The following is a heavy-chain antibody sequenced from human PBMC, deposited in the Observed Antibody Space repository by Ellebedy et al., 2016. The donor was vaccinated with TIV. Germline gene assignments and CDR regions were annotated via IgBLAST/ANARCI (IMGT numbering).Heavy chain of an antibody. CDR3: AHDPYYYGSGSPWDYYYYGLDV. Sequence: ASVKVSXXASGYTFTSYYMHWVRQAPGQGLEWMGMTNPSGGTTSAQKFQGRVTITRDSSASTVYMELSSLRPEDTAVYYCAHDPYYYGSGSPWDYYYYGLDVWGQGTTVTVSS. V-gene: IGHV1-46*01. D-gene: IGHD3-10*01. CDR1: GYTFTSYY. J-gene: IGHJ6*02. CDR2: TNPSGGT.